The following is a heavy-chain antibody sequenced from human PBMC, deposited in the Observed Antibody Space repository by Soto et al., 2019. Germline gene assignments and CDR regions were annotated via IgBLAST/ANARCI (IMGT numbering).Heavy chain of an antibody. J-gene: IGHJ6*02. D-gene: IGHD6-19*01. CDR2: ISWDGGST. CDR3: AKDMGSGPGTWYYYGMDV. Sequence: PGGSLRLSCAASGFTFDDYTMHWVRQAPGKGLEWVSLISWDGGSTYYADSVKGRFTISRDNSKNSLYLQMNSLRTEDTALYYCAKDMGSGPGTWYYYGMDVWGQGTTVTVS. CDR1: GFTFDDYT. V-gene: IGHV3-43*01.